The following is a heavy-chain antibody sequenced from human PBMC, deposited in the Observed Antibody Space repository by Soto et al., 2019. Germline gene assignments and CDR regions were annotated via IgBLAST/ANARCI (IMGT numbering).Heavy chain of an antibody. Sequence: QVQLVQSGAEVKKPGASVKVSCKASGYTFTSYGISWVRQAPGQGLEWMGWISAYNGNTNYAQKLQGRVTMTTNTSPSTAYMELRSLRSDDTAVYYCARELTTVTTSYWFDPWGQGTLVTVSS. CDR1: GYTFTSYG. V-gene: IGHV1-18*01. CDR3: ARELTTVTTSYWFDP. D-gene: IGHD4-17*01. CDR2: ISAYNGNT. J-gene: IGHJ5*02.